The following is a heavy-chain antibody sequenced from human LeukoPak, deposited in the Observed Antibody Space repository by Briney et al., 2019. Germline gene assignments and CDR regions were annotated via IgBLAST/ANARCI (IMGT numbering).Heavy chain of an antibody. Sequence: SETLSLTCTVSGGSVSSGTYYWSWIRQPPGKGLEWIGYIYYSGSTNYNPPLKSRVTISVDTSKNQFSLRLSSVTAADTAVYYCARFGRVTLARSYYWYFDLWGRGTLVTVSS. V-gene: IGHV4-61*01. CDR2: IYYSGST. CDR3: ARFGRVTLARSYYWYFDL. J-gene: IGHJ2*01. CDR1: GGSVSSGTYY. D-gene: IGHD3-10*01.